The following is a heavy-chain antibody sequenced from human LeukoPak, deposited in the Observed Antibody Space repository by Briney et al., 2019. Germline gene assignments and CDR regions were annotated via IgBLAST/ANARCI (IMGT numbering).Heavy chain of an antibody. CDR2: ISSSSSYI. D-gene: IGHD5-12*01. CDR3: ARGKYGGYFIDY. V-gene: IGHV3-21*01. J-gene: IGHJ4*02. CDR1: GFTFSSYS. Sequence: GGSLRLSCAASGFTFSSYSMNWVRQAPGKGLEWVSSISSSSSYIYYADSVKGRFTISRDNAKNSLYLQMNSLRAEDTAVYYCARGKYGGYFIDYWGQGTLVTVSS.